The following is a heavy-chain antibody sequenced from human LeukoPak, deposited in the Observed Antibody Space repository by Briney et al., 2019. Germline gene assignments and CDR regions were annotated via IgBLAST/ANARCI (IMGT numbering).Heavy chain of an antibody. CDR2: IKQDGSEK. CDR3: ARDQAMVRGVIIRYYYYGMDV. CDR1: GFTFSSYW. J-gene: IGHJ6*02. V-gene: IGHV3-7*04. D-gene: IGHD3-10*01. Sequence: GGSLRLSCAASGFTFSSYWMSWVRQAPGKGLEWVANIKQDGSEKYYVDSVKGRFTISRDNAKNSLYLQMNSLRAEDTAVYYCARDQAMVRGVIIRYYYYGMDVWGQGTTVTVFS.